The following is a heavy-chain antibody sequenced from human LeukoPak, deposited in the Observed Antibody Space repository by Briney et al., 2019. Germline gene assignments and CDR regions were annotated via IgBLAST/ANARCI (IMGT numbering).Heavy chain of an antibody. CDR2: ISSSSSYK. J-gene: IGHJ4*02. CDR1: GFTFSSYS. V-gene: IGHV3-21*01. Sequence: GGSLRLSCAASGFTFSSYSMNWVRQAPGKGLEWVSSISSSSSYKYYADSVKGRFTISRDNAKNSLYLQMNSLRAEDTAVYYCARDRGYYYGSGNDYWGQGTLVTVSS. D-gene: IGHD3-10*01. CDR3: ARDRGYYYGSGNDY.